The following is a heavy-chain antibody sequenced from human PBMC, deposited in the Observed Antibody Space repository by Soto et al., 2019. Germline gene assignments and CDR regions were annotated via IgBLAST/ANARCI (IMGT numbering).Heavy chain of an antibody. J-gene: IGHJ4*02. CDR3: AKGTAMVVIDY. Sequence: PGGSLRLSCAASGFTFSSYGMHWVRQAPGKGLEWVAVISYDGSNKYYADSVKGRFTISRDNSKNTLYLQMNSLRAEDTAVYYCAKGTAMVVIDYWGQGTLVT. CDR2: ISYDGSNK. V-gene: IGHV3-30*18. D-gene: IGHD5-18*01. CDR1: GFTFSSYG.